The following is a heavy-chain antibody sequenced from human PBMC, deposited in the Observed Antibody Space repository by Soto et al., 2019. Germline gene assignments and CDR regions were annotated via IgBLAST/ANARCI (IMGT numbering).Heavy chain of an antibody. CDR2: IYYSGST. J-gene: IGHJ5*02. V-gene: IGHV4-31*03. Sequence: SETLSLTCTVSGGSISSGGYYWSWIRQHPGKGLEWIGYIYYSGSTYYNPSLKSRVTISVDTSKNQFSLKLSSVTAADTAVYYCARAHHHYYDSSGYSEWFDPWGQGTLVTVSS. CDR1: GGSISSGGYY. CDR3: ARAHHHYYDSSGYSEWFDP. D-gene: IGHD3-22*01.